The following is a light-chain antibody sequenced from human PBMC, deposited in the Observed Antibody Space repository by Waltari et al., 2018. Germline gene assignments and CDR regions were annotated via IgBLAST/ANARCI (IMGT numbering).Light chain of an antibody. CDR1: SGDVGGYYY. J-gene: IGLJ3*02. CDR2: NVK. CDR3: NSYTSSASRV. V-gene: IGLV2-14*03. Sequence: QSALTQPASVSGSPGQSLTIPCPGTSGDVGGYYYVSWYQQHSGKAPKLIIFNVKNRPSGVSTRFSGSKSGNTASLTISGLQAEDEAHYYCNSYTSSASRVFGGGTKLTVL.